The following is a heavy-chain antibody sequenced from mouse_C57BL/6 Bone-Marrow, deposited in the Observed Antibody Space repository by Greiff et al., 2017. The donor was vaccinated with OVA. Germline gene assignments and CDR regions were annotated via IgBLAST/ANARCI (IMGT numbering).Heavy chain of an antibody. CDR1: GYTFTSYW. CDR3: ARGLYDDDY. CDR2: IYPGSGST. D-gene: IGHD2-3*01. V-gene: IGHV1-55*01. Sequence: QVQLQQSGAELVKPVASVKMSCKASGYTFTSYWITWVKQRPGQGLEWIGDIYPGSGSTNYNEKFKSKATLTVDTSSSTAYMQLSSLTSEDSAVYYCARGLYDDDYWGQGTTLTVSS. J-gene: IGHJ2*01.